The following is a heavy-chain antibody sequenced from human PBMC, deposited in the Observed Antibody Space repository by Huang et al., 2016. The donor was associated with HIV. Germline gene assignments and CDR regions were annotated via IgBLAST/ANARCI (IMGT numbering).Heavy chain of an antibody. D-gene: IGHD6-13*01. CDR3: ASQHIGAAATWF. CDR1: GDFISSTNYY. Sequence: QLQLQESGPGQVKPSETLSLTCTVSGDFISSTNYYWGWIRQSPGKGLEWVGSVYQRGSTNYNPSLKSRGTLSVDTSRNQFSLRLNSVTAADTAVYYCASQHIGAAATWFWGRGTQVAVSS. CDR2: VYQRGST. J-gene: IGHJ4*02. V-gene: IGHV4-39*01.